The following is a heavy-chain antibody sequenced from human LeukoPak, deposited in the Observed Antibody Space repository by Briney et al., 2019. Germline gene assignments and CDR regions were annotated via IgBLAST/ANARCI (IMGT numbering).Heavy chain of an antibody. Sequence: ASVKVSCKASGYTFTGYYMHWVRQAPGQGLEWMGWINPNSGGTNYAQKFQGRVTMTRDTSISTAYMELSRLRSDDTAVYYCARGSVATTADFDYWGQGTLVTVPS. CDR1: GYTFTGYY. CDR3: ARGSVATTADFDY. D-gene: IGHD5-12*01. V-gene: IGHV1-2*02. J-gene: IGHJ4*02. CDR2: INPNSGGT.